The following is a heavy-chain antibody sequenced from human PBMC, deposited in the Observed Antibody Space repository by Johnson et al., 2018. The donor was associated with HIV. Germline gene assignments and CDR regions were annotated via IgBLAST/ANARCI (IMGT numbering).Heavy chain of an antibody. D-gene: IGHD1-26*01. V-gene: IGHV3-11*01. J-gene: IGHJ3*02. Sequence: QVQLVESGGGLVKPGGSLRLSCAASGFTFSDYYMSWIRQAPGKGLEWVSYISSSGSTTYYADSVKGRLTISRDNAKNSLYLQMNSLRAADTAVDYCTTDPFVGATYAYDIWGQGTMVTVSS. CDR3: TTDPFVGATYAYDI. CDR1: GFTFSDYY. CDR2: ISSSGSTT.